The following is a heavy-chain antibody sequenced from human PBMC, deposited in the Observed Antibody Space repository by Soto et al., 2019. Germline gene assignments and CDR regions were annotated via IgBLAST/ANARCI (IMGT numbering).Heavy chain of an antibody. CDR2: IYRDGTT. J-gene: IGHJ6*02. CDR3: ARDFDTSRDDWAYYGIDV. V-gene: IGHV3-66*01. D-gene: IGHD6-13*01. Sequence: GGSLRLSCAASGLIVINNHMTWVRQAPGKGLEWVSIIYRDGTTYYADSVKGRFTVSRDSSENTLFLQMNSLRVEDTAVYYFARDFDTSRDDWAYYGIDVWGQGTTVTVSS. CDR1: GLIVINNH.